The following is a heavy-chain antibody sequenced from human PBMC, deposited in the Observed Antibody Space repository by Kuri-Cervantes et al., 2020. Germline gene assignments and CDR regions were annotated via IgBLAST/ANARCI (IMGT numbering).Heavy chain of an antibody. CDR1: GFTFSTYW. CDR2: IKQDGSEK. J-gene: IGHJ1*01. V-gene: IGHV3-7*05. D-gene: IGHD3-22*01. Sequence: GESLKISCAASGFTFSTYWMTWVRQAPGKGLEWVANIKQDGSEKYYVDSVKGRFTISRDNAKNSMYLQMNSLRAEDTAVYYCASGKSSGYYYSEYFQHWGQGTLVTVSS. CDR3: ASGKSSGYYYSEYFQH.